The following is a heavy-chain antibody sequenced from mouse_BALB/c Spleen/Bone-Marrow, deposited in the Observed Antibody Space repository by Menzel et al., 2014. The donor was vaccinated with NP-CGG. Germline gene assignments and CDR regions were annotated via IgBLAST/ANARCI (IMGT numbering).Heavy chain of an antibody. CDR1: GFDFSRYW. CDR2: INPDSNTI. J-gene: IGHJ3*01. CDR3: ARLGYYGSFAY. Sequence: EVKLLESGGGLVQPGGSLKLSCAASGFDFSRYWMSWVRQAPGKGLEWIGEINPDSNTINYTPSLKDKFIISRDDAKSTLYLQMSKVRSEDTALYYCARLGYYGSFAYWGQGTLVTVSA. V-gene: IGHV4-1*02. D-gene: IGHD1-2*01.